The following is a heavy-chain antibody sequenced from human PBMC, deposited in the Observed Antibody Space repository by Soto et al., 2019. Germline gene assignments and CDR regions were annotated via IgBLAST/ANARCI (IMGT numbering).Heavy chain of an antibody. V-gene: IGHV3-21*01. D-gene: IGHD3-9*01. CDR3: ARGHLPNYYDILTGYYYMDA. CDR1: GFTFSSYS. J-gene: IGHJ6*03. Sequence: GGSLRLSCTASGFTFSSYSMNWVRRAPGKGLEWVSSISSSSSFIYSAGSVKGRFTISRENAKNSLYLQMNSLRAGDTAVYYCARGHLPNYYDILTGYYYMDAWGKGTTVTVSS. CDR2: ISSSSSFI.